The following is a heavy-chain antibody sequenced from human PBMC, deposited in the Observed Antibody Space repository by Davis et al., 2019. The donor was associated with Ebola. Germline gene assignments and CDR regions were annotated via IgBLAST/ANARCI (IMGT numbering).Heavy chain of an antibody. Sequence: SETLSLTCAVYGGSFSGYYWSWIRQPPGKGLEWIGEINHSGSTNYNPSLKSRVTISVDTSKNQFSLKLSSVTAADTAVYYCARTRVGGWGHYYYYYGMDVWGQGTTVTVSS. CDR3: ARTRVGGWGHYYYYYGMDV. D-gene: IGHD3-16*01. CDR1: GGSFSGYY. CDR2: INHSGST. J-gene: IGHJ6*02. V-gene: IGHV4-34*01.